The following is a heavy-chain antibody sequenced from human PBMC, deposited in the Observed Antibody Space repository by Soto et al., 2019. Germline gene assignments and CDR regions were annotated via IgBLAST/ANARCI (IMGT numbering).Heavy chain of an antibody. J-gene: IGHJ6*02. D-gene: IGHD3-22*01. CDR2: VYYGGST. CDR3: AGGDYYHSSGYYFYYYTMDF. V-gene: IGHV4-39*01. Sequence: PSETLSLTCTVSGGSISSSSYYWGWIRQPPGKGLEWIGNVYYGGSTYYNPSLKSRVTISVETSKSQFSLKLSSVTAADTAVYYCAGGDYYHSSGYYFYYYTMDFWGQGTKVTVSS. CDR1: GGSISSSSYY.